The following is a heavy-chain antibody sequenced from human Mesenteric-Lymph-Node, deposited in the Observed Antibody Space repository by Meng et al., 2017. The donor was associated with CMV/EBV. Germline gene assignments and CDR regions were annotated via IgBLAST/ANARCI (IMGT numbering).Heavy chain of an antibody. CDR2: ISAYNGNT. CDR3: ARGPDSSSWYI. V-gene: IGHV1-18*01. Sequence: ASVKVSCKASGYTFTSYGISWVRQAPGQGLEWMGWISAYNGNTNYAQKLQGRVTMTTDTSTSTAHMELSSLRSEDTAVYYCARGPDSSSWYIWVQGTLVTVSS. CDR1: GYTFTSYG. D-gene: IGHD6-13*01. J-gene: IGHJ4*02.